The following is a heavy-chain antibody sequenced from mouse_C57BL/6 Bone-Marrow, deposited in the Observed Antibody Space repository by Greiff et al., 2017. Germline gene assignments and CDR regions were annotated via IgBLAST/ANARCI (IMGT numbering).Heavy chain of an antibody. CDR3: ARYYGSSYGDY. V-gene: IGHV1-64*01. Sequence: QVQLQQPGAELVKPGASVKLSCKASGYTFTSYWMHWVKQRPGQGLERIGMIHPNSGSTNYNEKFKSKATLTVDKSSSTAYMQLSSLTSEDSAVYYCARYYGSSYGDYWGQGTTLTVSS. J-gene: IGHJ2*01. CDR1: GYTFTSYW. D-gene: IGHD1-1*01. CDR2: IHPNSGST.